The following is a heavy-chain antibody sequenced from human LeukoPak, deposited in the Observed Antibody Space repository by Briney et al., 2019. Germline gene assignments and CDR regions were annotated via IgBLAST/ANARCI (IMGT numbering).Heavy chain of an antibody. CDR3: AKFGTAGPHFDY. CDR2: ISGSGGST. CDR1: GFTFSSYA. Sequence: PGGSLRLSCAAYGFTFSSYAMSWVRQAPGKGLEWVSAISGSGGSTYYADSVKGRFTISRDNSKNTLYLQMNSLRAEDTAVYYCAKFGTAGPHFDYWGQGTLVTVSS. D-gene: IGHD6-13*01. J-gene: IGHJ4*02. V-gene: IGHV3-23*01.